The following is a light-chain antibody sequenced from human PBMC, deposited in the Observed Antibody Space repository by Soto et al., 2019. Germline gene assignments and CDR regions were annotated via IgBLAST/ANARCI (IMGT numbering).Light chain of an antibody. CDR3: FSFTSHSSHYV. J-gene: IGLJ1*01. Sequence: HSALTQPASVSGSPGQSITLSCTGTISDVGGHGYVSWYQQHPGKAPKLMIYEVTYRPSGVSDRFSGSKSGNTASLTISGLQAEDEADYYCFSFTSHSSHYVFGTGTKLTVL. V-gene: IGLV2-14*01. CDR2: EVT. CDR1: ISDVGGHGY.